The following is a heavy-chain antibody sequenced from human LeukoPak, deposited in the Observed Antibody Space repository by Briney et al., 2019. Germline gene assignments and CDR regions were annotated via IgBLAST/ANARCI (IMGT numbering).Heavy chain of an antibody. J-gene: IGHJ4*01. CDR3: ARDYVSFNRVYDCFEF. D-gene: IGHD3-16*01. V-gene: IGHV3-23*01. Sequence: GGSLRLSCAASGFTFNTYSMSWVRQVPGKGPEWVATIGSTETFYAGSVKGRFTISRDDSKNTVFLQMDNLRAEDTALYYCARDYVSFNRVYDCFEFWGQEPRSPS. CDR1: GFTFNTYS. CDR2: IGSTET.